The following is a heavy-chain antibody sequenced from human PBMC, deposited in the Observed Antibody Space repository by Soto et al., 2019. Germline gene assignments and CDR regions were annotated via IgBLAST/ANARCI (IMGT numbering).Heavy chain of an antibody. V-gene: IGHV1-18*04. CDR2: INAYTGDT. Sequence: QVQLEQSGAEVKKPGASVRVSCKAYGYTFTSYGFTWVRQAPGQGLEWMGWINAYTGDTNYGQEFQGRVTMTTDTSTSTAYMDLRSLRSDDSAVYYCARGASKDYYLDYWGQGTLVTVS. J-gene: IGHJ4*02. CDR1: GYTFTSYG. CDR3: ARGASKDYYLDY.